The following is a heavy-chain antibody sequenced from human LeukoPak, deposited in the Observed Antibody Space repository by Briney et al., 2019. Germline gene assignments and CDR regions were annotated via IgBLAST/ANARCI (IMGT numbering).Heavy chain of an antibody. V-gene: IGHV4-39*01. CDR3: ARRGMYSSGYYATDY. Sequence: SETLSLTCTVSGGSISSSSYSWGWIRQPPGKGLEWIGSIYYSGSTYYNPSLKSRVTISVDTSKNQFSLKLSSVTAADTAVYYCARRGMYSSGYYATDYWGQGTLLTVSS. J-gene: IGHJ4*02. D-gene: IGHD3-22*01. CDR2: IYYSGST. CDR1: GGSISSSSYS.